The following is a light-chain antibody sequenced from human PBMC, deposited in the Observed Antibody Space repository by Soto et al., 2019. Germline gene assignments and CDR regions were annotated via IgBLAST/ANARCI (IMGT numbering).Light chain of an antibody. V-gene: IGKV1-39*01. J-gene: IGKJ3*01. Sequence: DIQMTQSPSSLSASVGDRVTITCRASQNISSYLNWYQQRPGKAPELLIYAASILQSGVPSGFSGSGSGTVFTLTISSLQPEDFATYYCQQSYSTAIFTFGPGTKVDIK. CDR3: QQSYSTAIFT. CDR1: QNISSY. CDR2: AAS.